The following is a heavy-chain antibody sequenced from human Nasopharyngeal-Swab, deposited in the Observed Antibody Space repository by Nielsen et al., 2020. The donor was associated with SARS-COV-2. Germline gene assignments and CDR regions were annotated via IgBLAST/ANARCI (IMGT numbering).Heavy chain of an antibody. D-gene: IGHD3-10*01. J-gene: IGHJ6*02. Sequence: ASVKVSCKASGYTFTSYGISWVRQAPGQGLEWMGWISAYNGNTNYAQKLQGRVTMTTDTSTSTAYMELRSLRSDDTAVYYCARGRTGVIISYYYYGMDVWGQGTTVTVSS. V-gene: IGHV1-18*01. CDR3: ARGRTGVIISYYYYGMDV. CDR2: ISAYNGNT. CDR1: GYTFTSYG.